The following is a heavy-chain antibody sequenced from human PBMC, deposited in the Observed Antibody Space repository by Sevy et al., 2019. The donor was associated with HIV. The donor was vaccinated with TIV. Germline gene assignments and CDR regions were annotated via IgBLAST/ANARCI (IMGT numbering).Heavy chain of an antibody. V-gene: IGHV3-21*06. CDR2: ISSSSNFV. CDR1: GFPFSSYD. CDR3: ARDRGVPRTRGSYQYAMDV. J-gene: IGHJ6*02. D-gene: IGHD3-16*01. Sequence: GGSLRLSCTASGFPFSSYDMNWVRQAPGQGLEWISPISSSSNFVYQADSVKGRFTISRDNAKNSLFLQMNSLTVEDTAVYYCARDRGVPRTRGSYQYAMDVWGQGTTVTVSS.